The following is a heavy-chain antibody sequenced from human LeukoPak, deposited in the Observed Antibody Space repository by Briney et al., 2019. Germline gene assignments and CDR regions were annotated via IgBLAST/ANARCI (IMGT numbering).Heavy chain of an antibody. CDR2: TRQDGGAK. J-gene: IGHJ4*02. Sequence: RSLSLPGAASGFHLRPYWMAGVGQAPGKGVDWVDKTRQDGGAKFYAASVKGRFIISRDNAKNSLYLQMNNLRDEDTAVYYCASSHDSRGNDWGPGTLVTV. CDR1: GFHLRPYW. CDR3: ASSHDSRGND. D-gene: IGHD3-22*01. V-gene: IGHV3-7*01.